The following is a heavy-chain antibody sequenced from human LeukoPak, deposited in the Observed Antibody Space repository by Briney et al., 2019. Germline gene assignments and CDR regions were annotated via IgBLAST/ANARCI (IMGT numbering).Heavy chain of an antibody. V-gene: IGHV4-59*08. D-gene: IGHD5-24*01. Sequence: SETLSLTCTVSGGSISSYYWSWIRQPPGKGLEWIGYIYYSGSTNYNPSPKSRVTISVDTSKNQFSLKLSSVTAADTAVYYCARSSGKMATIDYWGQGTLVTVSS. CDR1: GGSISSYY. CDR3: ARSSGKMATIDY. J-gene: IGHJ4*02. CDR2: IYYSGST.